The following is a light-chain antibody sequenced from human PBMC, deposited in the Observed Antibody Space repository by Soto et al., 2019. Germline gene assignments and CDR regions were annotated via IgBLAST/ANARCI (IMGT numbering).Light chain of an antibody. J-gene: IGKJ1*01. V-gene: IGKV3-20*01. CDR2: GAS. CDR3: QQYGNSPRT. Sequence: EIVLTQSPGTLSLSPGERATLSCRASQSVTPPHSAWYQQKPGQAPRLLIYGASSRATGIPDRFSGSGSGTDFTLTISSLEPEDFAVYYCQQYGNSPRTFGQGTKVEIK. CDR1: QSVTPPH.